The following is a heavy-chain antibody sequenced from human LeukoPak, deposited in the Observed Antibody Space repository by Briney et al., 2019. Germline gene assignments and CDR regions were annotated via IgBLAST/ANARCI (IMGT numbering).Heavy chain of an antibody. CDR1: GFSFSDFY. CDR3: ARDGSGSYDQ. Sequence: PGGSLRLSCAASGFSFSDFYMFWIRQAPGQGLEWISYISANGNTMYYGDSVKGRFTISRDNAGNSLYLQMNSLRAEDTAVYYCARDGSGSYDQWGQGTLVTVSS. D-gene: IGHD3-10*01. CDR2: ISANGNTM. V-gene: IGHV3-11*01. J-gene: IGHJ4*02.